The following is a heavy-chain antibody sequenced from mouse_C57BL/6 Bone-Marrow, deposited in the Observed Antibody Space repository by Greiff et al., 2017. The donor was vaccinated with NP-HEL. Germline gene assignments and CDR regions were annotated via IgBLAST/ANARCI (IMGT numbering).Heavy chain of an antibody. D-gene: IGHD2-1*01. Sequence: QVQLQQSGPELVKPGASVKISCKASDYAFSSSWMNWVKQRPGKGLEWIGRIYPGDGDTNYNGKFKGKATLTADKSSSTAYMQLSSLTSEDSAVYFCARYPPIYDGNYLYFDYWGQGTTLTVSS. J-gene: IGHJ2*01. CDR1: DYAFSSSW. V-gene: IGHV1-82*01. CDR3: ARYPPIYDGNYLYFDY. CDR2: IYPGDGDT.